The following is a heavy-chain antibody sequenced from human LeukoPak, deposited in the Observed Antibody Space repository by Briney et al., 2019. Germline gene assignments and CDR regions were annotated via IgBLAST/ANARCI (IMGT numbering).Heavy chain of an antibody. V-gene: IGHV3-7*03. J-gene: IGHJ6*02. CDR1: GLTVSSNY. CDR3: ARGGGLDV. CDR2: INHNGNVN. D-gene: IGHD3-16*01. Sequence: GGSLRLSCAASGLTVSSNYMNWARQAPGKGLEWVASINHNGNVNYYVDSVKGRFTISGDNAKNSLYLQMSNLRAEDTAVYFCARGGGLDVWGQGATVTVSS.